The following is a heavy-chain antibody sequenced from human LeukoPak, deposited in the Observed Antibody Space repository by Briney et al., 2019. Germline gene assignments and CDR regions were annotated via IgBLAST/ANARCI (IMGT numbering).Heavy chain of an antibody. D-gene: IGHD3-10*01. Sequence: GGSLRLSCAASGFTFSSYGMHWVRQAPGKGLEWVAFIRYDGSNKYYADSVKGRFTISRDNSKNTLYLQMNSLRAEDTAVYYCATDYGSGSHHGTDYWGQGTLVTVSS. J-gene: IGHJ4*02. CDR3: ATDYGSGSHHGTDY. CDR1: GFTFSSYG. V-gene: IGHV3-30*02. CDR2: IRYDGSNK.